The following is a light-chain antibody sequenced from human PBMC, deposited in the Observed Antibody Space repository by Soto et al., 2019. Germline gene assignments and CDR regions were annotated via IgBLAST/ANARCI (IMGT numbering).Light chain of an antibody. CDR3: QSYDSSLSGYV. J-gene: IGLJ1*01. V-gene: IGLV1-40*01. Sequence: QSVLTQPPSVSGAPGQRVTISCTGSSSNIGAGYEVHWYQQLPGTAPKLFIYGNSNRPSGVPDPFSGSKSGTSASLDITGLQAEYEADYYCQSYDSSLSGYVFGTGTKLTVL. CDR2: GNS. CDR1: SSNIGAGYE.